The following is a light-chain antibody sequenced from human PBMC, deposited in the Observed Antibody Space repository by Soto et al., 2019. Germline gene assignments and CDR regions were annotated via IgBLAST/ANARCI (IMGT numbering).Light chain of an antibody. CDR2: DVS. CDR1: SCDVGGYNY. J-gene: IGLJ1*01. V-gene: IGLV2-14*01. Sequence: QSVLTQPASVSGSPGQSSTISCTGTSCDVGGYNYVAWYQQHPGITPILMIYDVSNRPSGVSNRFSGTESGNKASVTISGRQAEDESDYYCSSYTSSSTPAVFGTGTTLTVL. CDR3: SSYTSSSTPAV.